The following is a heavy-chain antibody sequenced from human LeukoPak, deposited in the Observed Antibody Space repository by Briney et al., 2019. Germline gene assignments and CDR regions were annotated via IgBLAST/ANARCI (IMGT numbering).Heavy chain of an antibody. J-gene: IGHJ4*02. Sequence: SQTLSLTCTVSGGSISSGDYYWSWIRQHPGKGLEWIRYIYYSGSTYYNPSLKSRVTISVDTSKNQFSLKLSSVTAADTAVYYCARGGRYCSGTSCYRLFDYWGQGTLVTVSS. CDR2: IYYSGST. D-gene: IGHD2-2*01. CDR1: GGSISSGDYY. CDR3: ARGGRYCSGTSCYRLFDY. V-gene: IGHV4-31*03.